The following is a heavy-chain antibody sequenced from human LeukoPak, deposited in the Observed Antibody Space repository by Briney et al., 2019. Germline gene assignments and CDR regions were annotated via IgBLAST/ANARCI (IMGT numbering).Heavy chain of an antibody. D-gene: IGHD6-19*01. Sequence: GGSLRLSCAASGFTFTDYGMSWVRQVPGKGLDWVAGINWNGGDVGYADSVKGRFTISRDNAKNSLYLQMNSLRVEDTALYYCARDGRTGWYSDYWGQGTLVTVSS. J-gene: IGHJ4*02. CDR2: INWNGGDV. V-gene: IGHV3-20*04. CDR3: ARDGRTGWYSDY. CDR1: GFTFTDYG.